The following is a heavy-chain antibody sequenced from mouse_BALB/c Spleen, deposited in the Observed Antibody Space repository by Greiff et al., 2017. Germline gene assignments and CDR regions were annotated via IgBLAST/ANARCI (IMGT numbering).Heavy chain of an antibody. Sequence: QVHVKQPGAELVKPGASVKLSCKASGYTFTSYWMHWVKQRPGQGLEWIGEINPSNGRTNYNEKFKSKATLTVDKSSSTAYMQLSSLTSEDSAVYYCARRRGYDDGAWFAYWGQGTLVTVSA. CDR1: GYTFTSYW. CDR2: INPSNGRT. J-gene: IGHJ3*01. D-gene: IGHD2-14*01. V-gene: IGHV1S81*02. CDR3: ARRRGYDDGAWFAY.